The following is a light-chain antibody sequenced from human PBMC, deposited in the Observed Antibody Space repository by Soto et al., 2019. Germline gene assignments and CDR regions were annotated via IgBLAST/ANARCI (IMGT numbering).Light chain of an antibody. Sequence: DIQMTQSPSTLSASVGDRVTITYRASQSISSWLAWYQQKPGKPPKLLIYDASSLESGVPSRFSGSGSGTEFTLTISSLQPDDFATYYCQQYNSQLTFGGGTKVDIK. CDR3: QQYNSQLT. CDR2: DAS. J-gene: IGKJ4*01. V-gene: IGKV1-5*01. CDR1: QSISSW.